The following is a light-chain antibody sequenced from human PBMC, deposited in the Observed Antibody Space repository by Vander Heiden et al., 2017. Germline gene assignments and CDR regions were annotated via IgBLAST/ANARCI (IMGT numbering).Light chain of an antibody. Sequence: DIQMTQSPSSLTASVEGKASITGRDSQSISSWLAWYQEKPGKAPKLLIYEASSLESGVPSRFSGSGSGTEFTLTISSLQPDDFAAYYCQQYNSYPWTFGQGTKVEIK. CDR2: EAS. J-gene: IGKJ1*01. CDR1: QSISSW. CDR3: QQYNSYPWT. V-gene: IGKV1-5*01.